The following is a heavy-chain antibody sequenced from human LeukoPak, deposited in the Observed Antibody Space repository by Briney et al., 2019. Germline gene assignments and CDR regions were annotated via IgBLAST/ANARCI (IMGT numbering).Heavy chain of an antibody. Sequence: ASVKVSCKASGYTLTSYYMHWVRQAPGQGLEWMGIINPSGGSTTYAQKFQGRVTMTRDTSTSTVYMVLSSLRSEDTAVYYCARAVADFDYWGQGTLVTVSS. J-gene: IGHJ4*02. V-gene: IGHV1-46*01. CDR2: INPSGGST. CDR1: GYTLTSYY. D-gene: IGHD6-19*01. CDR3: ARAVADFDY.